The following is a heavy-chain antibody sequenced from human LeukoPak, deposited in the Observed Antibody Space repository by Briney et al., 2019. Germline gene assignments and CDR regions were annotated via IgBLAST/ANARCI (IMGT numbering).Heavy chain of an antibody. CDR1: GYSISSGYY. CDR3: ARVIRGSSPHGYYFDY. CDR2: IYHSGST. V-gene: IGHV4-38-2*02. D-gene: IGHD6-6*01. J-gene: IGHJ4*02. Sequence: KPSETLSLTCTVSGYSISSGYYWGWIRQPPGKGLEWIGSIYHSGSTYYNPSLKSRVTISVDTSKNQFSLKLSSVTAADTAVYYCARVIRGSSPHGYYFDYWGQGTLVTVSS.